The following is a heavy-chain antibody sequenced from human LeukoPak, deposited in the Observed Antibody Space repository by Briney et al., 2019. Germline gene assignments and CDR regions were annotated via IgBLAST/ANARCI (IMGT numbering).Heavy chain of an antibody. V-gene: IGHV3-30*02. CDR2: IRYDGSNK. Sequence: TGGSLRLSCAASGFTFSSYGMHWVRQAPGKGLEWVAFIRYDGSNKYYADSVKGRFTISRDNSKNTLYLQMNNLRAEDTAVYYCARDYYDSSGSPDFDYWGQGTLVTVSS. CDR3: ARDYYDSSGSPDFDY. D-gene: IGHD3-22*01. CDR1: GFTFSSYG. J-gene: IGHJ4*02.